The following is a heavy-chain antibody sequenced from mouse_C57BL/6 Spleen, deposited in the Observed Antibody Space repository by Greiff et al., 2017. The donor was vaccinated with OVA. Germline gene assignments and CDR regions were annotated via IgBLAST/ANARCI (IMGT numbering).Heavy chain of an antibody. CDR3: TTLTGKFAY. V-gene: IGHV14-1*01. J-gene: IGHJ3*01. Sequence: EVQLQQSGAELVRPGASVKLSCTASGFNIKDYYMHWVKQRPEQGLEWIGRIDPEDGDNEYAPKFPGKATLTADTSSNTAYLQLSSLTSEDTAVYYCTTLTGKFAYWGQGTLVTVSA. CDR2: IDPEDGDN. D-gene: IGHD4-1*01. CDR1: GFNIKDYY.